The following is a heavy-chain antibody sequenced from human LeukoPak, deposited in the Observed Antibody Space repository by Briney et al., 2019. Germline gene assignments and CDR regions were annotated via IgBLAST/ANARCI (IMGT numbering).Heavy chain of an antibody. Sequence: SETLSLTCTVSGGSISSYYWSWIRQPPGKGLEWVGEINHSGSTNYNPSLKRRVTISVDTSKNQFSLKLSSVTAADTAVYYCARKFRGYYDSTRRYYFDYWGQGTLVTVSS. D-gene: IGHD3-22*01. CDR1: GGSISSYY. CDR2: INHSGST. J-gene: IGHJ4*02. CDR3: ARKFRGYYDSTRRYYFDY. V-gene: IGHV4-34*01.